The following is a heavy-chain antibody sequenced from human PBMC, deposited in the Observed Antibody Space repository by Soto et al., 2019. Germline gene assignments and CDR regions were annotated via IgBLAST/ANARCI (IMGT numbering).Heavy chain of an antibody. J-gene: IGHJ5*02. Sequence: QVQLVQSGAEVKKPGASVKVSCKASGYTFTSYGISWVRQAPGQGLEWMGWISAYNGNTNYAQKLQGRVTMTTDTSTSTAYMELRGLRSDDTAVYYCARGSYCISTSCRGGWFDPWGQGTLVTVSS. D-gene: IGHD2-2*01. V-gene: IGHV1-18*01. CDR3: ARGSYCISTSCRGGWFDP. CDR2: ISAYNGNT. CDR1: GYTFTSYG.